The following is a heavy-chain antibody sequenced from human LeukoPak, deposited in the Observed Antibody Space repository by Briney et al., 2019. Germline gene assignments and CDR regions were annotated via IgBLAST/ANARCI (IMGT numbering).Heavy chain of an antibody. Sequence: GGSLRLSCAASGFTVSSNYMSWVRQAPGKGLEWVSVTYSGGSTNYADSVKGRFTISRDNSKNTLYLQMSSLRAEDTAVYYCARALTAYFDYWGQGTLVTVSS. CDR3: ARALTAYFDY. J-gene: IGHJ4*02. D-gene: IGHD3-16*01. CDR2: TYSGGST. CDR1: GFTVSSNY. V-gene: IGHV3-53*01.